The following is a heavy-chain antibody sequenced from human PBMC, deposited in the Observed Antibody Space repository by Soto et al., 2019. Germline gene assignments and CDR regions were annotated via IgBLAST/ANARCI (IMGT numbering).Heavy chain of an antibody. J-gene: IGHJ6*03. CDR3: ARCIAAADTGYYYYMDV. CDR2: IIPILGIA. V-gene: IGHV1-69*02. D-gene: IGHD6-13*01. Sequence: GASVKVSCKASGGTFSSYTISWVRQAPGQGLEWMGRIIPILGIANYAQKFQGRVTITADKSTSTAYMELSSLRSEDTAVYYCARCIAAADTGYYYYMDVWGKGTTVTVSS. CDR1: GGTFSSYT.